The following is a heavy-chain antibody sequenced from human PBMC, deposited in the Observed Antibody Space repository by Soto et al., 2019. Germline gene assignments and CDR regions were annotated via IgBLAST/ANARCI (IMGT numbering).Heavy chain of an antibody. CDR3: ARDSSIAVAGTLEDYYYYGMDV. Sequence: QVQLVQSGAEVKKPGASVKVSCKAYGYTFTSYDINWVRQATGQGLEWMGWMNPNSGNTGYAQKFQGRVTMTRNTSLSTAYMELSSLRSEDTAVYYCARDSSIAVAGTLEDYYYYGMDVWGQGTTVTVSS. J-gene: IGHJ6*02. V-gene: IGHV1-8*01. D-gene: IGHD6-19*01. CDR1: GYTFTSYD. CDR2: MNPNSGNT.